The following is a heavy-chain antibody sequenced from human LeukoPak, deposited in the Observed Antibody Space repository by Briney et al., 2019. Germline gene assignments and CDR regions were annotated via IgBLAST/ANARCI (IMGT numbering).Heavy chain of an antibody. CDR2: IHPNSGDT. Sequence: ASVKVSCKASGYIFTGYYMHWVRQAPGQGLEWMGWIHPNSGDTNYAQKFQGRVTMTRDTSISTAYMELNSLISDDTAVYYCASVTYSSLPPFDYWGQGTLVTVSS. CDR3: ASVTYSSLPPFDY. CDR1: GYIFTGYY. J-gene: IGHJ4*02. V-gene: IGHV1-2*02. D-gene: IGHD3-22*01.